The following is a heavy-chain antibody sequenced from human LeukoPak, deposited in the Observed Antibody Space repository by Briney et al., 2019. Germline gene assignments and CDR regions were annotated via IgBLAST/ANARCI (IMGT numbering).Heavy chain of an antibody. CDR2: LYAGDAT. V-gene: IGHV3-53*01. J-gene: IGHJ4*02. CDR1: GFTASSNY. D-gene: IGHD1-26*01. CDR3: AKGGEVGITGYFDY. Sequence: GGSLRLSCAASGFTASSNYMSWVRQAPGKGLEWVSVLYAGDATYYADSVKGRFTISRDNSKNTLYLQMNSLRAEDMAVYFCAKGGEVGITGYFDYWGQGTLVTVSS.